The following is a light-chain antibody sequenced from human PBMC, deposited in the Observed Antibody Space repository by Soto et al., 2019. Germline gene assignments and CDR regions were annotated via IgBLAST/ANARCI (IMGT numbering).Light chain of an antibody. V-gene: IGLV2-23*02. CDR2: EVS. CDR3: CSYAGSTTYVM. CDR1: SSDVGNYNL. J-gene: IGLJ7*01. Sequence: HSALTQPASVSGSPGQSITISCIGTSSDVGNYNLVSWYQLHPGEAPKLIIYEVSKRPSGVSNRFSGSKSDNAASLTISGLQAEDEAVYYCCSYAGSTTYVMFGGGTQLTVL.